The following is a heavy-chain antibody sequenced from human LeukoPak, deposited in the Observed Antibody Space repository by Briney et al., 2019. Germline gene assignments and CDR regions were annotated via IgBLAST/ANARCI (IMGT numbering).Heavy chain of an antibody. CDR2: ISASGGST. Sequence: PGGSLRLSCAASGFTLSSYAMSWVRQAPGKGLEWVSSISASGGSTNYAAPVKGRFTISRDNSKNTVYLQMNSLRAEDTAVYYCAKVMKGSERLTMVRGVIIKTAGLYYMDVWGKGTTVTVSS. D-gene: IGHD3-10*01. J-gene: IGHJ6*03. V-gene: IGHV3-23*01. CDR1: GFTLSSYA. CDR3: AKVMKGSERLTMVRGVIIKTAGLYYMDV.